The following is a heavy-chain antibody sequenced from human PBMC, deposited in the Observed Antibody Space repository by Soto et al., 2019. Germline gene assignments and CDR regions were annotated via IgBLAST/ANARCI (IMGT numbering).Heavy chain of an antibody. CDR1: GFTFSSYG. V-gene: IGHV3-30*18. CDR3: AKLKVRGVIITPFDS. Sequence: QVQLVESGGGVVQPGRSLRLSCAASGFTFSSYGIHWVRQAPGKGLEWVADISYDGGNKYYADSVKGRFTISRDNSKNTVHLQMNSLRAEDTAVYYCAKLKVRGVIITPFDSWGQGTLVTVSS. J-gene: IGHJ4*02. D-gene: IGHD3-10*01. CDR2: ISYDGGNK.